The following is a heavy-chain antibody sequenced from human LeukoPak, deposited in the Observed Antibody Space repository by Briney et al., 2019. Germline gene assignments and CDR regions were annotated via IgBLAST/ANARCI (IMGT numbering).Heavy chain of an antibody. CDR3: ARLLGSSGYAGDWYFDL. D-gene: IGHD3-22*01. CDR2: IYTNGTV. J-gene: IGHJ2*01. Sequence: SETLSLTCTVSGASVTSYYWSWIRQPVGKGLEWFGRIYTNGTVNYNPSLKSRVTMLRETSKNQFSLKLTSVTAADTAVYYCARLLGSSGYAGDWYFDLWGRGILVTVSS. CDR1: GASVTSYY. V-gene: IGHV4-4*07.